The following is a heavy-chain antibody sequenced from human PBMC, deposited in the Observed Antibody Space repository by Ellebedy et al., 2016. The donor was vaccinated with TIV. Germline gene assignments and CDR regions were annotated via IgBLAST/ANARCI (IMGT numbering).Heavy chain of an antibody. D-gene: IGHD2-8*02. V-gene: IGHV4-4*07. CDR3: ARGALVVGPDAFDI. J-gene: IGHJ3*02. Sequence: SETLSLTXTVSGGSISSYYWSWIRQPAGKGLEWIGRIYTSGSTNYNPSLKSRVTMSVDTSKNQFSLKLSSVTAADTAVYYCARGALVVGPDAFDIWGQGTMVTVSS. CDR2: IYTSGST. CDR1: GGSISSYY.